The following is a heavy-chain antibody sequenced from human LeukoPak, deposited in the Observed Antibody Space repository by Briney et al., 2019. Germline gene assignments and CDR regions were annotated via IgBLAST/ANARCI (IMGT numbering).Heavy chain of an antibody. CDR1: GYTFTGYY. J-gene: IGHJ6*03. D-gene: IGHD6-19*01. CDR2: INPNSGGT. V-gene: IGHV1-2*02. CDR3: ARVVGGGSGWYGNYYYYYYMDV. Sequence: ASVKVSCKASGYTFTGYYMHWVRQAPGQGLEWMGWINPNSGGTNYAQKFQGRVTMTRDTSISTAYMELSRLRSDDTAVYYCARVVGGGSGWYGNYYYYYYMDVWGKGTTVTVSS.